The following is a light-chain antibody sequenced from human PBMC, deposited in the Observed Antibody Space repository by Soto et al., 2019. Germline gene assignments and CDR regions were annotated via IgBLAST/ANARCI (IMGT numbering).Light chain of an antibody. Sequence: EIVLTQSPGTLSLSPAERATLSCRASQSVNNNYLAWFQQKPGQALRLLIYGASSRATGIPDRFSGSGSGTDFTLTISRLEPEDFAVYYGQQYSNSPQPFGQGTKVEIK. V-gene: IGKV3-20*01. CDR2: GAS. CDR1: QSVNNNY. J-gene: IGKJ2*01. CDR3: QQYSNSPQP.